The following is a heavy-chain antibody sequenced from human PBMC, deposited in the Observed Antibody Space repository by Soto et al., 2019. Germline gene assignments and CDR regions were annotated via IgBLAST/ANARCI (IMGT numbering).Heavy chain of an antibody. CDR3: ARDPISYYYGSGSYRPIGYYYGMDV. D-gene: IGHD3-10*01. Sequence: ASVKVSCKASGGTFSSYAISWVRQAPGQGLEWMGGIIPIFGTANYAQKFQGRVTITADESTSTAYMELSSLRSEDTAVYYCARDPISYYYGSGSYRPIGYYYGMDVWGQGTTVTVSS. J-gene: IGHJ6*02. CDR2: IIPIFGTA. CDR1: GGTFSSYA. V-gene: IGHV1-69*13.